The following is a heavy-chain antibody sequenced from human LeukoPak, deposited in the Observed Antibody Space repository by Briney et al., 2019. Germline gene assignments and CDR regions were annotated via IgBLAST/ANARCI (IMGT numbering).Heavy chain of an antibody. CDR1: GFTFSSYW. CDR2: INQDGSEK. V-gene: IGHV3-7*01. CDR3: ARELLYSSSWYTGVSFDY. D-gene: IGHD6-13*01. Sequence: GGSLRLSCAASGFTFSSYWMSWVRQAPGKGLEWVANINQDGSEKYYADSVKGRLTISRDNAKNSLYLQMNSLRAEDTAVYYCARELLYSSSWYTGVSFDYWGQGTLVTVSS. J-gene: IGHJ4*02.